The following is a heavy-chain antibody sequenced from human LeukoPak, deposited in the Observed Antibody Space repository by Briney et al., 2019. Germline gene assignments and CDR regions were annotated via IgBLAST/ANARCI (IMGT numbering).Heavy chain of an antibody. CDR1: GSSISSGGYY. CDR3: ASPGGGPTDY. CDR2: IYYSGST. Sequence: SETLSLXCTVSGSSISSGGYYWGWIRQPPGKGLGWIGSIYYSGSTYYDPSLKSRVTISVDTSKNQFSLKLSSVTAADTAVYYCASPGGGPTDYWGQGTLVTVSS. J-gene: IGHJ4*02. D-gene: IGHD3-16*01. V-gene: IGHV4-39*01.